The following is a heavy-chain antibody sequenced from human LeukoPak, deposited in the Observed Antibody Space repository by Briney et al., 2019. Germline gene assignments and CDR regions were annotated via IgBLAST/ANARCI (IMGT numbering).Heavy chain of an antibody. V-gene: IGHV4-4*07. J-gene: IGHJ3*02. CDR1: GGSIGSYY. CDR3: ARDRGYCSSTSCYPPKGNAFDI. D-gene: IGHD2-2*01. Sequence: SETLSLTCTVSGGSIGSYYWTWIRQPAGEGLEWIGRIYTSGSTNYNPSLKSRVTISVDTSKNQFSLKLSSVTAADTAVYYCARDRGYCSSTSCYPPKGNAFDIWGQGTMVTVSS. CDR2: IYTSGST.